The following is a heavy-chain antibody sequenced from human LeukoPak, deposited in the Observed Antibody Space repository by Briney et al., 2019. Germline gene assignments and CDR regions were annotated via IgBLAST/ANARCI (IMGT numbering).Heavy chain of an antibody. D-gene: IGHD3-10*01. V-gene: IGHV3-7*01. CDR3: AGGGHRQKEF. Sequence: SGGSLRLSCSASGFTFSNYWMTWVRQSPGKGLEWVAIIKHDGSDKYCVDSVKGRFTISRDNAKNSLYLQMSSLRAEDTAVYYCAGGGHRQKEFWGQGTLVTVSS. CDR2: IKHDGSDK. CDR1: GFTFSNYW. J-gene: IGHJ4*02.